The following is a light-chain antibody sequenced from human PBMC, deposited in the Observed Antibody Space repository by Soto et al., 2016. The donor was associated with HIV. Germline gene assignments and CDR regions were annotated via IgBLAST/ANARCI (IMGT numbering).Light chain of an antibody. CDR2: DDS. CDR3: QVWDSSVI. CDR1: NIESKS. V-gene: IGLV3-21*03. Sequence: SYELTRPPSVSVAPGKTASITCGGNNIESKSVHWYQQKPGQAPVLVVYDDSDRPSGIPERFSGSNSGNTATLTITRVEAGDEADYYCQVWDSSVIFGGGTKLTVL. J-gene: IGLJ2*01.